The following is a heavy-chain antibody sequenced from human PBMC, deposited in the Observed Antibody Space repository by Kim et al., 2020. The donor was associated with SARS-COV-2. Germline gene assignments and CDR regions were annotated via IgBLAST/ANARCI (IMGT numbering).Heavy chain of an antibody. V-gene: IGHV3-30*04. J-gene: IGHJ4*02. D-gene: IGHD6-19*01. Sequence: GGSLRLSCAASGFTFSSYAMHWVRQAPGKGLEWVAFISYDGSNKYYADSVKGRFTISRDNSKNTLYLQMNSLRAEDTAVYYCAREHVSDSSGWYLDYWGQGTLVTVSS. CDR2: ISYDGSNK. CDR3: AREHVSDSSGWYLDY. CDR1: GFTFSSYA.